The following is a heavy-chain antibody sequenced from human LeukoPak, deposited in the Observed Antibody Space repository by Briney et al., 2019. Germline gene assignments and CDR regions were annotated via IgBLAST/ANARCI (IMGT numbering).Heavy chain of an antibody. J-gene: IGHJ5*02. D-gene: IGHD3-9*01. Sequence: SETLSLTCTVSGGSISSSSYYWGWIRQPPGKGLEWIGSLDYRGSTYYNPSLKSRVTISVDTSKNQFSLKLSSVTAADTAVYYCARLILTGYFRDGDWFDPWGQGSLVTVSS. CDR1: GGSISSSSYY. V-gene: IGHV4-39*01. CDR3: ARLILTGYFRDGDWFDP. CDR2: LDYRGST.